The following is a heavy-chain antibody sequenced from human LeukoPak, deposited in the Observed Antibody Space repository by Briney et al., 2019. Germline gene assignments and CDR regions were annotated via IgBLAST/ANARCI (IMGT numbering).Heavy chain of an antibody. D-gene: IGHD2-15*01. J-gene: IGHJ4*02. CDR2: INAGSGNT. V-gene: IGHV1-3*01. CDR1: GYTFTSYA. CDR3: ARPDCSGGSCYYTVFDY. Sequence: ASVKVSCTASGYTFTSYAMHWVRQAPGQRLEWMGWINAGSGNTKYSQKFQGRVTITRDTSASTAYMELSSLRSEDTAVYYCARPDCSGGSCYYTVFDYWGQGTLVTVSS.